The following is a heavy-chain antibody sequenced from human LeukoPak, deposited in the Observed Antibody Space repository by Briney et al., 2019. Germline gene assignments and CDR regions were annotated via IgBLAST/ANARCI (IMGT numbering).Heavy chain of an antibody. D-gene: IGHD3-10*02. Sequence: GGSLRLSCAASGFTFSSYSMNWVRQAPGKGLECGSYISSSVSTIYYADSVKGRFTISRDNDKNSLYLQMNSLRAEDTAVYYCAELGITMIGGVWGKGTTVTISS. V-gene: IGHV3-48*04. CDR1: GFTFSSYS. CDR2: ISSSVSTI. J-gene: IGHJ6*04. CDR3: AELGITMIGGV.